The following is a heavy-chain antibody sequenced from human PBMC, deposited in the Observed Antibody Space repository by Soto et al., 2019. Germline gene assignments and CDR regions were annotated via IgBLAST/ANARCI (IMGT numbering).Heavy chain of an antibody. J-gene: IGHJ6*02. CDR1: GFTFSSYD. CDR2: IGTAGDT. D-gene: IGHD5-18*01. V-gene: IGHV3-13*01. CDR3: ARGLQLYGMDV. Sequence: TGGSLRLSCAASGFTFSSYDMHWVRQATGKGLEWVSAIGTAGDTYYPGSVKGRFTISRENAKNSLYLQMNSLRAGDTAVYYCARGLQLYGMDVWGQGTTVTVSS.